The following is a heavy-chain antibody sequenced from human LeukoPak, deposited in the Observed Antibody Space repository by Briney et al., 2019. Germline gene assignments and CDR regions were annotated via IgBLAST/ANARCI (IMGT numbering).Heavy chain of an antibody. CDR2: ISNSGGGT. J-gene: IGHJ3*02. Sequence: GGSLRLSCAASGFTFTTYAMNWVRQAPGKGLEWVSGISNSGGGTYNADSVEGRFTISRDNSKNTLYLQMNSLRAEDTAVYYCAKSRSWLDSFGIWGQGTMVTVSS. D-gene: IGHD6-13*01. CDR1: GFTFTTYA. V-gene: IGHV3-23*01. CDR3: AKSRSWLDSFGI.